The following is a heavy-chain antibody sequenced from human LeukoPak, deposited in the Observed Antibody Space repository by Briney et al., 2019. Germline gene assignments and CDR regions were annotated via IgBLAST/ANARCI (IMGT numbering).Heavy chain of an antibody. V-gene: IGHV3-15*01. J-gene: IGHJ4*02. Sequence: GGSLRLSCAASGFTFSNAWMSWVCQAPGKGLEWVGRIKSKTDGGTTDYAAPVRGRFTISRDDSKNTLYLQMNSLKTEDTAVYYCTTDEWELHFDYWGQGTLVTVSS. CDR3: TTDEWELHFDY. D-gene: IGHD1-26*01. CDR2: IKSKTDGGTT. CDR1: GFTFSNAW.